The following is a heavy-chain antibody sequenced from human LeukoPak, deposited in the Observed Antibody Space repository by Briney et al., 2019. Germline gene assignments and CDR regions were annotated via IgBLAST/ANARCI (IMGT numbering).Heavy chain of an antibody. V-gene: IGHV3-48*01. J-gene: IGHJ6*03. CDR3: ARDTGVAAAGKYYMDV. CDR2: ISSSSSTI. D-gene: IGHD6-13*01. CDR1: GFTFSSYR. Sequence: GGSLRHSCAASGFTFSSYRMNWVRQAPGKGLEWVSYISSSSSTIYYADSAKGRFTISRDNAKNSLYLQMNSLRAEDTAVYYCARDTGVAAAGKYYMDVWGKGTTVTVSS.